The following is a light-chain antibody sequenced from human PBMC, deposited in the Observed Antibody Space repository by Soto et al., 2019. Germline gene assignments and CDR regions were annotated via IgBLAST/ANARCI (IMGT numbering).Light chain of an antibody. CDR1: QDISNY. Sequence: EIQMTQSPSSLSASVGDRVTITCQASQDISNYLNWYQPKPGHAPKLLIYDASNLETGVPSRFSGSGSGTDFTFTIRSLQPEAIATYYCQQYDTLLTFGGGTQVDIK. CDR2: DAS. CDR3: QQYDTLLT. J-gene: IGKJ4*01. V-gene: IGKV1-33*01.